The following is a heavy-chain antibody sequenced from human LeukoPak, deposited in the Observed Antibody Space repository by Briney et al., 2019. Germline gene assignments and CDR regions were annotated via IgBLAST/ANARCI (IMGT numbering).Heavy chain of an antibody. V-gene: IGHV1-2*06. CDR3: ARGRYDSSGYYHYTFDY. CDR2: INPNSGGT. J-gene: IGHJ4*02. CDR1: GYTFTGYY. Sequence: APVKVSCKASGYTFTGYYMHWVRQAPGQGLEWMGRINPNSGGTNYAQKFQGRVTMTRDTSISTAYMELSRLRSDDTAVYYCARGRYDSSGYYHYTFDYWGQGTLVTVSS. D-gene: IGHD3-22*01.